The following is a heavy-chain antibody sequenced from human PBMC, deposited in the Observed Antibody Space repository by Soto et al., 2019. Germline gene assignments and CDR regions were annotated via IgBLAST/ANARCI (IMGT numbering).Heavy chain of an antibody. Sequence: QVQLVESGGGVVQPGRSLRLSCAASGFTFSSYGMHWVRQAPGKGPEWVAVISYDGSNKYYADSVKGRFTISRDNSKNTLYLQMNSLRAEDTAVYYCAKDLLVVGATPAYYWGQGTLVTVSS. V-gene: IGHV3-30*18. CDR3: AKDLLVVGATPAYY. D-gene: IGHD1-26*01. J-gene: IGHJ4*02. CDR2: ISYDGSNK. CDR1: GFTFSSYG.